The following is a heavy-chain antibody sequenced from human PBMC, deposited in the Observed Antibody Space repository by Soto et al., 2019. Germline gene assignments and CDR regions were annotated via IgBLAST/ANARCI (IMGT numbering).Heavy chain of an antibody. J-gene: IGHJ6*02. CDR2: ISYDGSNK. CDR1: GFTFSSYA. CDR3: ARVSGILLTYYYGMDV. Sequence: PGGSLRLSCAASGFTFSSYAMHWVRQAPGKGLEWVAVISYDGSNKYYADSVKGRFTISRDNSKNTLYLQMNSLRAEDTAVYYCARVSGILLTYYYGMDVWGQGTTVTVSS. D-gene: IGHD1-26*01. V-gene: IGHV3-30-3*01.